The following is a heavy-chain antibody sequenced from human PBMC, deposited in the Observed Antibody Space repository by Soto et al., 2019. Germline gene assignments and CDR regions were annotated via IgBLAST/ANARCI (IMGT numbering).Heavy chain of an antibody. Sequence: PSETLSVTCTVSGGSVSSGSCYWSWIRQPPGKGLEWIGYIYYSGSTNYNPSLKSRVTISVDTSKNQFSLKLSSVTAADTAVYYLGRSTFYIFLPGFSPPTYYFDYRGQGTLVPVPS. J-gene: IGHJ4*02. V-gene: IGHV4-61*01. CDR1: GGSVSSGSCY. D-gene: IGHD3-9*01. CDR2: IYYSGST. CDR3: GRSTFYIFLPGFSPPTYYFDY.